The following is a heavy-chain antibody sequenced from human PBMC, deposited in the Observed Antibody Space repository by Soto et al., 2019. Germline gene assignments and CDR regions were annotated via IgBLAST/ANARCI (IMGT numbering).Heavy chain of an antibody. D-gene: IGHD3-16*01. Sequence: PGGSLRLSCTASGFPFTNYALHWVRQAPGKGLDWVSSITGGGTGTYSAAAGMGRFTISNNKSRNTVYMKMSSLRAXDTAVYYYPKAPYYDNFGNSVANQGFDYLGQGNLVTVCS. V-gene: IGHV3-23*01. CDR1: GFPFTNYA. CDR2: ITGGGTGT. J-gene: IGHJ4*02. CDR3: PKAPYYDNFGNSVANQGFDY.